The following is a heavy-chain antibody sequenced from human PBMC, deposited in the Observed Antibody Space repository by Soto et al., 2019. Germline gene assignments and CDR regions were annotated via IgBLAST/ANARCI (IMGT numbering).Heavy chain of an antibody. CDR1: GYTFTGYY. J-gene: IGHJ6*02. CDR2: INPNSGGT. D-gene: IGHD1-1*01. CDR3: ARVITTEGYGMDV. V-gene: IGHV1-2*02. Sequence: GASVKVSCKASGYTFTGYYMHWVRQAPGQGLEWMGWINPNSGGTNYAQKFQGRVTMTRDTSITTAYMELSRLRSDETAVYYCARVITTEGYGMDVWGQATTITVSS.